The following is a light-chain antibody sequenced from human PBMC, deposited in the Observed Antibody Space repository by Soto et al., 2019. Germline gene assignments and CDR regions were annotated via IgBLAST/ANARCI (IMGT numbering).Light chain of an antibody. J-gene: IGLJ1*01. V-gene: IGLV2-14*01. Sequence: QSALTQPASVSGSPGQSFAISCTGTSSDVGGYNYVSWYQQHPGKAPKLLIYDVSNRPSGVSNRFSGSKSGNTASLTISGLQTEDEADYYCSSYTSSSTQYVFGTGTKHTVL. CDR2: DVS. CDR3: SSYTSSSTQYV. CDR1: SSDVGGYNY.